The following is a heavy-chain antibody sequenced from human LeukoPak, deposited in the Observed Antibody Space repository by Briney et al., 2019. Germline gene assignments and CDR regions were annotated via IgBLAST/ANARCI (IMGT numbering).Heavy chain of an antibody. CDR3: ARSYYDSSGYYYELSDY. J-gene: IGHJ4*02. D-gene: IGHD3-22*01. CDR2: INPNSGGT. CDR1: EYTFTGYY. Sequence: ASVKVSCKASEYTFTGYYMHWVRQAPGQGLEWMGWINPNSGGTNYAQKFQGRVTMTRDTSISTAYMELSRLRSDDTAVYYCARSYYDSSGYYYELSDYWGQGTLVTVSS. V-gene: IGHV1-2*02.